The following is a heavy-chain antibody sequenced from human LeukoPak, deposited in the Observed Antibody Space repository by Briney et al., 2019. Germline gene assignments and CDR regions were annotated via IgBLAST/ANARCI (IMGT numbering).Heavy chain of an antibody. D-gene: IGHD5-18*01. V-gene: IGHV1-46*01. CDR3: ARDSFGYGGAFDI. CDR2: INPSGGST. Sequence: ASVTVSCKASGYTFTRYFMHWVRQAPGQGVEWMGIINPSGGSTNYAQKFQGRVTMTRDTSTSTVYMEMSSLRSEDTAVYYCARDSFGYGGAFDIWGQGTMVTVSS. CDR1: GYTFTRYF. J-gene: IGHJ3*02.